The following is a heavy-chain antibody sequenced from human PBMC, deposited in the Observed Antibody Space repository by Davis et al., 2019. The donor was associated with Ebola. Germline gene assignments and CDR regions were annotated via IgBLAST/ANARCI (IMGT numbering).Heavy chain of an antibody. CDR3: ARGSGTYYDFWSGYYTGWYFDL. V-gene: IGHV4-34*01. D-gene: IGHD3-3*01. Sequence: MPGGSLRLSCAVYGGSFSGYYWSWIRQPPGKGLEWIGEINHSGSTNYNPSLKSRVTISVDTSKNQFSLKLSSVTAADTAVYYCARGSGTYYDFWSGYYTGWYFDLWGRGTLVTVSS. CDR1: GGSFSGYY. CDR2: INHSGST. J-gene: IGHJ2*01.